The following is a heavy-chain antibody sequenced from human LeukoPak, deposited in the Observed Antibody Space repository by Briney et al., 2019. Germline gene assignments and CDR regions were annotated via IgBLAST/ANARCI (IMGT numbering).Heavy chain of an antibody. CDR3: ARQIYYYDSSGSSSFDI. D-gene: IGHD3-22*01. V-gene: IGHV4-59*08. CDR2: IYHTGST. J-gene: IGHJ3*02. Sequence: SETLSLTCTVSGGSISSYFWSWIRQPPGKGLEWIGEIYHTGSTNYNPSLKSRVTISVDKSKNQFSLKLSSVTAADTAVYYCARQIYYYDSSGSSSFDIWGQGTMVTVSS. CDR1: GGSISSYF.